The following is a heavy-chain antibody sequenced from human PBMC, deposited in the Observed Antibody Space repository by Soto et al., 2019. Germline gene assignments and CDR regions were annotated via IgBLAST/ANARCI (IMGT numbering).Heavy chain of an antibody. V-gene: IGHV1-8*01. J-gene: IGHJ1*01. D-gene: IGHD3-3*01. CDR2: MNPNSGNT. CDR1: GYTFTSDD. Sequence: QVQLVQSGAEVKKPGASVKVSCKASGYTFTSDDINWVRQATGQGLEWMGWMNPNSGNTGYAQKFQGRVTMTRNTSISTAYMELSSLRSEDTAVYYCARGRNYDFWSGYPHFQHWGQGTMVTVS. CDR3: ARGRNYDFWSGYPHFQH.